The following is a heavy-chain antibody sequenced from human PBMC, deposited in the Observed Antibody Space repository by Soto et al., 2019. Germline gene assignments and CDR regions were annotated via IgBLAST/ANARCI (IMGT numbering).Heavy chain of an antibody. D-gene: IGHD3-22*01. J-gene: IGHJ4*02. V-gene: IGHV4-39*01. Sequence: SETLSLTCTVSGGSISSSSYYWGWIRQPPGKGLEWIGSIYYSGSTYYNPSLTSRVTIFVDTSKNQFSLKLSSVTAADTAVYYCASIESSGYYLFWNWGQGTLVTVSS. CDR1: GGSISSSSYY. CDR3: ASIESSGYYLFWN. CDR2: IYYSGST.